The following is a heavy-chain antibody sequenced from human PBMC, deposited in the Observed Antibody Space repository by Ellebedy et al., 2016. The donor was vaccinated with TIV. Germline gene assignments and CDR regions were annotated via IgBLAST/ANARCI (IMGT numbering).Heavy chain of an antibody. D-gene: IGHD3-10*01. CDR3: SRHRGYGMDV. J-gene: IGHJ6*02. Sequence: GEPLKISCKASGYSFSTYWITWVRQMPGKGLEWMGKIDPTDSYTNYSPSFQGLVTISADESASTAYLQWPSLKASDSATYYCSRHRGYGMDVWGQGTTVTVSS. V-gene: IGHV5-10-1*01. CDR1: GYSFSTYW. CDR2: IDPTDSYT.